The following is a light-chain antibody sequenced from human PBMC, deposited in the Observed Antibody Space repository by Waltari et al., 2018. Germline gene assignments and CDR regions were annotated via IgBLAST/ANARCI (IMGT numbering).Light chain of an antibody. J-gene: IGLJ1*01. CDR1: NIGTKS. Sequence: SYVLTQPPSVSVAPGETARITCGGNNIGTKSVHWYQQKPGQAPVLVISCDSDRRSGSPERISGSNSGNTATLTISRVEAGDEAEYFCQVWDANNDPGVFGTGTEVTVL. CDR2: CDS. V-gene: IGLV3-21*04. CDR3: QVWDANNDPGV.